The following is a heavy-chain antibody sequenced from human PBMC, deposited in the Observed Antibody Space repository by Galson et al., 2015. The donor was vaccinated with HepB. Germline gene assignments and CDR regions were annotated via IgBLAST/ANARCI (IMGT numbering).Heavy chain of an antibody. CDR3: ARGGGGDIAVAGLFDY. V-gene: IGHV1-18*01. Sequence: SVKVSCKASGYTFASYGISWVRQAPGQGLEWMGWISAYNGNTNYAQKLQGRVTMTTDTSTSTAYMELRSLRSDDTAVYYCARGGGGDIAVAGLFDYWGQGALVTVSS. CDR2: ISAYNGNT. CDR1: GYTFASYG. J-gene: IGHJ4*02. D-gene: IGHD6-19*01.